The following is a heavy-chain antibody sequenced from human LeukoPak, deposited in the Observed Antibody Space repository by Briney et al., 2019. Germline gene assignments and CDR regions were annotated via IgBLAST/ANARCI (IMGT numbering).Heavy chain of an antibody. CDR1: GYTFTSYY. J-gene: IGHJ5*02. D-gene: IGHD2-15*01. CDR3: ARGVVVVAATAFWFDP. CDR2: INPSGGST. V-gene: IGHV1-46*01. Sequence: GASVKVSCKASGYTFTSYYMHWVRQAPGQGLEWMGIINPSGGSTSYAQKFQGRVTMTRDMSTSTVYMELSSLRSEDTAVYYCARGVVVVAATAFWFDPWGQGTLVTVSS.